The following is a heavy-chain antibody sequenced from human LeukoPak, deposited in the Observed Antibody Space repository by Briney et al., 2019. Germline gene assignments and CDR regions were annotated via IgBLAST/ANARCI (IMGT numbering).Heavy chain of an antibody. D-gene: IGHD7-27*01. CDR3: ARKQLGMRDKADYYYYMDV. Sequence: ASVKVSCKASGGTFSSYAISWVRQAPGQGLEWMGGIIPIFGTANYAQKFQGRVTITMDESTSTAYMELSSLRSEDTAVYYCARKQLGMRDKADYYYYMDVWGKGTTVTVSS. J-gene: IGHJ6*03. CDR2: IIPIFGTA. CDR1: GGTFSSYA. V-gene: IGHV1-69*05.